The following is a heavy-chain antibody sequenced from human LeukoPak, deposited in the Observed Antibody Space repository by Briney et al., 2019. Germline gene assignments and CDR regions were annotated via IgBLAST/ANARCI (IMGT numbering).Heavy chain of an antibody. CDR1: GFTLSDYG. J-gene: IGHJ4*02. Sequence: PGGSLRLSCAASGFTLSDYGMHWVRQAPGKGLEWVAVISYDGSNKYYADSVKGRFTISRDNSKNTLYLQMSSLRAEDTALYYCAKDQRWFELYIDYWGPGTLVTVSS. D-gene: IGHD2-15*01. V-gene: IGHV3-30*18. CDR2: ISYDGSNK. CDR3: AKDQRWFELYIDY.